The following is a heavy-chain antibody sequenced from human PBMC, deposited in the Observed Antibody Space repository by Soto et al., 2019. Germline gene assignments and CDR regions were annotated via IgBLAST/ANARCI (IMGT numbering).Heavy chain of an antibody. J-gene: IGHJ5*02. V-gene: IGHV1-69*01. CDR3: ARAYASNKYWFDP. CDR2: IIPIFGTA. D-gene: IGHD2-2*01. Sequence: QVQLVQSGAEVKKPGSSVKVSCKASGGTFSSYIISWVRQAPGQGLEWMGGIIPIFGTADYAQKFRDRVTITADEASSTAYMDLSSLRFEDTAIYYCARAYASNKYWFDPWGQGTLVTVSS. CDR1: GGTFSSYI.